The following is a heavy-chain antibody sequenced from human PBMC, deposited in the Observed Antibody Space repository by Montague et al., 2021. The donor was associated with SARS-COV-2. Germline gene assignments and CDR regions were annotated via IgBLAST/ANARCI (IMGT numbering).Heavy chain of an antibody. D-gene: IGHD2-21*01. Sequence: SETLSLTCTVSGASMSGSYWGWVRQPPGKGPEWIGNIYSSGSTHYNPSLKSRVTISVDTSKSQFSLKLSSVTAADTAVYYCARTPGQIAGDAFDIWGQGTMVTVSS. CDR2: IYSSGST. CDR3: ARTPGQIAGDAFDI. V-gene: IGHV4-59*01. CDR1: GASMSGSY. J-gene: IGHJ3*02.